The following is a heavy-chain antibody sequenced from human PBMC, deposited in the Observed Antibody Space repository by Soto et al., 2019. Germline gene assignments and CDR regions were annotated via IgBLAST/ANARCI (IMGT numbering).Heavy chain of an antibody. Sequence: QVQLVQSGAEVKQPGSSVKVSCKSSGGTFGSYAISWVRQAPGQGLEWMGGVIPIFGTPHYAQKVHGRVTITADIPTSTAYLELSSLKSADTAVYYCAKIRWTISLQEEDAIWGQGTLVTVSS. CDR3: AKIRWTISLQEEDAI. CDR2: VIPIFGTP. J-gene: IGHJ4*02. V-gene: IGHV1-69*06. CDR1: GGTFGSYA. D-gene: IGHD2-15*01.